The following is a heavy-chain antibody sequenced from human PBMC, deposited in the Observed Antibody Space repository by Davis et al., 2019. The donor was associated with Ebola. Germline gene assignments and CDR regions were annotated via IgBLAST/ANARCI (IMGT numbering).Heavy chain of an antibody. Sequence: PGGSLRLSCAASGFIFDSYAMHWVRQAPGKGLEWVSLISYNGINKFYADSVKGRFSVSSDNSNNTLDLQVHSLTTEDTAVYYCARASGYEYSFDSWGQGTLVTVSS. CDR3: ARASGYEYSFDS. J-gene: IGHJ4*02. D-gene: IGHD5-12*01. CDR2: ISYNGINK. V-gene: IGHV3-30*04. CDR1: GFIFDSYA.